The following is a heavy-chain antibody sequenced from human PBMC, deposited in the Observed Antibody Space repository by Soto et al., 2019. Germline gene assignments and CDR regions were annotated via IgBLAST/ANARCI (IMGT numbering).Heavy chain of an antibody. CDR2: IIPIFGTA. CDR1: GGTFSSYA. CDR3: ARVSDYGDYYYYYYYGMDV. V-gene: IGHV1-69*01. Sequence: QVQLVQSGAEVKKPGSSVKVSCKASGGTFSSYAISWVRQAPGQGLERMGGIIPIFGTANYAQKFQGRVTITADESTSTAYMELSSLRSEDTAVYYCARVSDYGDYYYYYYYGMDVWGQGTTVTVSS. J-gene: IGHJ6*02. D-gene: IGHD4-17*01.